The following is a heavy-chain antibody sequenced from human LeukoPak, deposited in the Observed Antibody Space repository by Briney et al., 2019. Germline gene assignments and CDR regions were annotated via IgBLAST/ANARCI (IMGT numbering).Heavy chain of an antibody. D-gene: IGHD2-2*01. Sequence: PSETLSLTCAVYGGSFSGYYWSWIRQPPGKGLEWIGSIYHSGSMYYNPSLMSRVTISVDTSKNQFSLRLSSVTAADTAVYYCARLVGTYCSSTTCYARSYFDYWGQGTLVTGSS. CDR2: IYHSGSM. J-gene: IGHJ4*02. CDR3: ARLVGTYCSSTTCYARSYFDY. V-gene: IGHV4-34*01. CDR1: GGSFSGYY.